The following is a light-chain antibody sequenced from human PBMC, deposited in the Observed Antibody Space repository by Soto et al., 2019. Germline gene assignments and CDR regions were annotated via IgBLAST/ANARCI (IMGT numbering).Light chain of an antibody. CDR2: DAS. Sequence: EIVLTQSPATLSLSPGERATLSCRPIQSVSSYLAWYQQKPGQAPRLLIYDASNRATGIPARFSGSGSGTDFTLTISSLEPEDFAVYYCQQRSNWSGTFGQGTKVEIK. J-gene: IGKJ1*01. CDR3: QQRSNWSGT. V-gene: IGKV3-11*01. CDR1: QSVSSY.